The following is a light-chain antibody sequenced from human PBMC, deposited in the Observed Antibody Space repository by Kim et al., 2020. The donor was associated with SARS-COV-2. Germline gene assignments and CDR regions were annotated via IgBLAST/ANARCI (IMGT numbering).Light chain of an antibody. CDR1: SSDVGGYNY. CDR3: SSYAGSNNLV. CDR2: EVS. Sequence: GQSVTIPCTGTSSDVGGYNYVSWYQQNPGKAPKLMIYEVSKRPSGVPDRFSGSKSGNTASLTVSGLQAEDEADYYCSSYAGSNNLVFGGGTQLTVL. J-gene: IGLJ2*01. V-gene: IGLV2-8*01.